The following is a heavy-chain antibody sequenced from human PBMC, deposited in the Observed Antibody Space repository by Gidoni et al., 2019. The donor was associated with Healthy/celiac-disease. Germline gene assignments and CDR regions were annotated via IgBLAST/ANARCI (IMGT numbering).Heavy chain of an antibody. J-gene: IGHJ6*02. CDR1: GFTFDDYA. CDR2: ISWNSGSI. D-gene: IGHD2-2*02. CDR3: AKDHTHSYYYYGMDV. Sequence: EVQLVESGGGLVQPGRSLRLSCAASGFTFDDYAMHWVRQAPGKGLEWVSGISWNSGSIGYADSVKGRFTISRDNAKNSLYLQMNSLRAEDTALYYCAKDHTHSYYYYGMDVWGQGTTVTVSS. V-gene: IGHV3-9*01.